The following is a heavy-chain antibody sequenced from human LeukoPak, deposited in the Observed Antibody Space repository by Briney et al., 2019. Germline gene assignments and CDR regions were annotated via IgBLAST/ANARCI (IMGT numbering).Heavy chain of an antibody. J-gene: IGHJ3*02. CDR1: GYTFTSYA. CDR3: ARDRELAVAGNPDAFDI. Sequence: GASVKVSCKASGYTFTSYAMNWVRQAPGQGLEWMGWINTNTGNPTYAQGFTGRFVFSLDTSVSTAYLQISSLKAEDTAVYYCARDRELAVAGNPDAFDIWGQGTMVTVSS. CDR2: INTNTGNP. V-gene: IGHV7-4-1*02. D-gene: IGHD6-19*01.